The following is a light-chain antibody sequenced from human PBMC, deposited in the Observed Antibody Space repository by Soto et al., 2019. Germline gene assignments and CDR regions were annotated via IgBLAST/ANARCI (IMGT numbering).Light chain of an antibody. CDR3: ASFTTSGTRV. Sequence: QSVLTQPASVSGSPGQSITVSCTGTTSDIGSYNYVSWYQQHPGKAPKLIIYEVNNRPSGISNRFSGSKSGSAASLTISGLQAEDEADYYCASFTTSGTRVFGTGTKVTVL. CDR1: TSDIGSYNY. V-gene: IGLV2-14*01. CDR2: EVN. J-gene: IGLJ1*01.